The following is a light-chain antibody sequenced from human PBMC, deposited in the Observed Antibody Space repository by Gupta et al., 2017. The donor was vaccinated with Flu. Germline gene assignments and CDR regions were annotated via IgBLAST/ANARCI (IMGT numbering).Light chain of an antibody. CDR2: KAS. CDR1: QSTTGR. Sequence: PSTLSASVGDRVTITCQASQSTTGRLARYQQKPGKAPKLLIYKASSLESGVPSRFSGSGSGTDFSLRIISMLPDDFATYYCQLEETNTGTFGQGTKLEIK. J-gene: IGKJ1*01. CDR3: QLEETNTGT. V-gene: IGKV1-5*03.